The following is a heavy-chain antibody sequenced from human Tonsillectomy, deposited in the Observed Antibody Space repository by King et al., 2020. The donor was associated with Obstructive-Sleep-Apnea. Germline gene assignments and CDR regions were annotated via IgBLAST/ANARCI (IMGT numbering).Heavy chain of an antibody. J-gene: IGHJ4*02. CDR3: ARNAGSYYRAAFDY. V-gene: IGHV4-39*07. CDR1: GGSISSSSYY. CDR2: IYYSGST. D-gene: IGHD3-10*01. Sequence: LQLQESGPGLVKPSETLSLTCTVSGGSISSSSYYWGWIRQPPGKGLEWIGSIYYSGSTYYNPSLKSRVTISVDTSKNQFSLKLSPVTAADTAVYYCARNAGSYYRAAFDYWGQGTLVTVSS.